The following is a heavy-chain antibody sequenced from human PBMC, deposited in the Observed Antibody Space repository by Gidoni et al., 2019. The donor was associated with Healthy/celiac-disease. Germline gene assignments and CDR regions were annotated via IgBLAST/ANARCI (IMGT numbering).Heavy chain of an antibody. Sequence: QVPVVESGGGLVQPGRSLRLSCAASGFIFSSYAMHWVRQAPGQGLEWVAVISYDGSNKYYADSVKGRFTISRDNSKNTVYLQMNSLRTEDTAVYCCAKEGQWLEYFDYWGQGTLVTVAS. CDR3: AKEGQWLEYFDY. CDR2: ISYDGSNK. V-gene: IGHV3-30*18. CDR1: GFIFSSYA. D-gene: IGHD6-19*01. J-gene: IGHJ4*02.